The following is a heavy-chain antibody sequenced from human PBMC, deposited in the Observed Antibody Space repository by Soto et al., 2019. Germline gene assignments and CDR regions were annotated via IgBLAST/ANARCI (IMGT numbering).Heavy chain of an antibody. CDR2: IYYSGTT. CDR3: ASGAGYSSSWPFDP. V-gene: IGHV4-59*01. J-gene: IGHJ5*02. D-gene: IGHD6-13*01. CDR1: GGSMSGSF. Sequence: QVQLQESGPGLVKPSETLSLTCTVSGGSMSGSFWSWIRQPPGKGLEWIGYIYYSGTTDYNPSLKSQVTISVDTSKNQFSLKLSPVTAADTAVYYCASGAGYSSSWPFDPWGQGTLVIVSS.